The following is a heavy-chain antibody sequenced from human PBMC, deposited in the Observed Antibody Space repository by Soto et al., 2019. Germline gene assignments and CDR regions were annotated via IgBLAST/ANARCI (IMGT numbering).Heavy chain of an antibody. CDR1: GGSFSGYY. Sequence: QLQLQQWGAGLLKPSETLSLTCAVYGGSFSGYYWSWIRQPPGKGLEWIGEINHSGSTNYNPSHKSRVTISVDTSKNQFSLKLSSVTAADTAVYYCARRIVGATRACDYWGQGTLVTVSS. J-gene: IGHJ4*02. D-gene: IGHD1-26*01. V-gene: IGHV4-34*01. CDR2: INHSGST. CDR3: ARRIVGATRACDY.